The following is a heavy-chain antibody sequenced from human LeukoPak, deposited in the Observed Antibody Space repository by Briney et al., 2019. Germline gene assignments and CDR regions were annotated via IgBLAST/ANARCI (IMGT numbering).Heavy chain of an antibody. V-gene: IGHV1-24*01. CDR3: ATGTVSSSWLGIFDF. Sequence: ASVKVSCTTSGYTLTEVSMHWVRQAPGKGLEWMGRFDPEDGETLSAQRFQGRLTMTEDTSADTAYMELSSLTSDDTALYYCATGTVSSSWLGIFDFWGQGTLVTVSS. CDR2: FDPEDGET. J-gene: IGHJ4*02. D-gene: IGHD6-13*01. CDR1: GYTLTEVS.